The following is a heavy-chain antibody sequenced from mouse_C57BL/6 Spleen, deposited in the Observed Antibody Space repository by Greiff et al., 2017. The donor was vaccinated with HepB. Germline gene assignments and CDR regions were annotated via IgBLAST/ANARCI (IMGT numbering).Heavy chain of an antibody. CDR2: IYPGSGST. CDR1: GYTFTSYW. J-gene: IGHJ4*01. D-gene: IGHD1-1*01. CDR3: ARWYYGSSHYAMDY. V-gene: IGHV1-55*01. Sequence: VQLQQPGAELVKPGASVKMSCKASGYTFTSYWITWVKQRPGQGLEWIGDIYPGSGSTNYNEKFKSKATLTVDTSSSTAYMQLSSLTSEDSAVYYCARWYYGSSHYAMDYWGQGTSVTVSS.